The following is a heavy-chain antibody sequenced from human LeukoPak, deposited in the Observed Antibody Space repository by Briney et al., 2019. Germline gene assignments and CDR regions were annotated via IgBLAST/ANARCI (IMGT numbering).Heavy chain of an antibody. Sequence: SETLSLTCTVSGVSISSGDYYWSWIRQPPGKGLEWIGYIYYSGSTYYNPSLKSRVTISVDTSKNQFSLKLSSVTAADTAVYYCASKDSYGSGSYYNYWGQGTLVTVSS. D-gene: IGHD3-10*01. CDR1: GVSISSGDYY. J-gene: IGHJ4*02. CDR3: ASKDSYGSGSYYNY. CDR2: IYYSGST. V-gene: IGHV4-30-4*01.